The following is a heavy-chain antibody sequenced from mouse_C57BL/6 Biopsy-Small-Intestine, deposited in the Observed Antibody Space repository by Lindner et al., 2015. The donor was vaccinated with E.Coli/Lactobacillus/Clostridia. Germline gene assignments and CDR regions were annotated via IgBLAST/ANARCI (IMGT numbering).Heavy chain of an antibody. Sequence: QLQESGPELVKPGASVKMSCKASGYSFTGYNMHWMKQSHGKSLEWIGYIDPYNGATSYNRKFKDKTTLTVDKSSSTAYMQLNNLTSEGSALYYCTRWRDYGDYWFAYWGQGTLVTVS. CDR2: IDPYNGAT. D-gene: IGHD2-13*01. CDR1: GYSFTGYN. J-gene: IGHJ3*01. CDR3: TRWRDYGDYWFAY. V-gene: IGHV1-28*01.